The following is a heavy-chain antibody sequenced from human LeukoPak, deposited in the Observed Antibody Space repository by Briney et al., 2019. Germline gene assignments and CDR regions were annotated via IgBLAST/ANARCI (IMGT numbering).Heavy chain of an antibody. CDR3: ARDHHCSGGNCYSSPDDAFDI. CDR2: ISSSSRYR. CDR1: GFTFSSYS. V-gene: IGHV3-21*01. Sequence: GGSLRLSCAASGFTFSSYSMNWVRQAPGKGLEWVSSISSSSRYRYYADSVKGRFTISRDNAKNSLYLQMNSLRAGDTAVYYCARDHHCSGGNCYSSPDDAFDIWGQGTMVTVSS. D-gene: IGHD2-15*01. J-gene: IGHJ3*02.